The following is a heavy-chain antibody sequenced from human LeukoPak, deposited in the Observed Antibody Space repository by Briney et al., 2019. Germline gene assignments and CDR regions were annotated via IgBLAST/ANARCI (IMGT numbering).Heavy chain of an antibody. Sequence: GGSLRLSCAASGFTFSSYSMNRVRQAPGKGLEWVSSISSSSSYIYYADSVKGRFTISRDNVKNSLYLQMNSLRAEDTAVYYCARDQGQEPTSAAGAFDYWGQGTLVTVSS. V-gene: IGHV3-21*01. CDR3: ARDQGQEPTSAAGAFDY. D-gene: IGHD6-13*01. J-gene: IGHJ4*02. CDR1: GFTFSSYS. CDR2: ISSSSSYI.